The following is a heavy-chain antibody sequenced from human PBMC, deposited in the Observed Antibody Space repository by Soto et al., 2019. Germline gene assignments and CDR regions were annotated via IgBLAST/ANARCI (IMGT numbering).Heavy chain of an antibody. CDR2: IFPLTDIP. CDR1: GGTFRNYP. CDR3: SRGPLVVLNYFPS. J-gene: IGHJ4*02. Sequence: QVQLVQSGPEVKKPGSSVKVSCKASGGTFRNYPLTWVRQAPGQGLEWMGSIFPLTDIPDYAQNFQARLTISADRSTSTAYMELNSLTSDDTAMYFCSRGPLVVLNYFPSWGQGTLVTVSS. V-gene: IGHV1-69*02.